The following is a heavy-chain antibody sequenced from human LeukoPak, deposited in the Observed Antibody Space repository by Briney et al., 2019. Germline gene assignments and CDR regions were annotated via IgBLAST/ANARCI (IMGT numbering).Heavy chain of an antibody. J-gene: IGHJ4*02. V-gene: IGHV3-48*04. CDR3: ASEGYDSSGYYSSY. Sequence: GGSLRLSCAASGFTFSSYSMNWVRQAPGKGLEWVSYISSSSSTIYYADSVKGRFTISRDNAKNSLYLQMNSLRAEDTAVYYCASEGYDSSGYYSSYWGQGTLVTVSS. CDR1: GFTFSSYS. D-gene: IGHD3-22*01. CDR2: ISSSSSTI.